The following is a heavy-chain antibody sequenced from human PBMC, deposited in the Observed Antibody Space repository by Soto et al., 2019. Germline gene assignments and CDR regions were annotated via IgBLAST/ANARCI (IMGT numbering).Heavy chain of an antibody. CDR2: INPSGGST. J-gene: IGHJ4*02. CDR3: ARDSSGYPSRY. D-gene: IGHD3-22*01. V-gene: IGHV1-46*01. Sequence: ASVKVSCKASGYTFTSYYMHWVRQAPGQGLEWMGIINPSGGSTSYAQKFQGRVTMTRDTSTSTVYMELSSPRSEDTAVYYCARDSSGYPSRYWGQGTLVTVSS. CDR1: GYTFTSYY.